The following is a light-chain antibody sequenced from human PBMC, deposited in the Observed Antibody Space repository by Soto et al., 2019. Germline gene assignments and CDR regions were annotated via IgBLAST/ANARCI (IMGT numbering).Light chain of an antibody. CDR1: QSVSSSY. V-gene: IGKV3-20*01. J-gene: IGKJ1*01. CDR3: HQRQSWPRT. CDR2: GAS. Sequence: EIVLTQSPGTLSLTPGERATLSCRASQSVSSSYLAWYQQKPGQAPRLLIFGASNRATGIPDRFSGGGSGTDFTLTISRLEPEDFALYYCHQRQSWPRTFGQGTKVDI.